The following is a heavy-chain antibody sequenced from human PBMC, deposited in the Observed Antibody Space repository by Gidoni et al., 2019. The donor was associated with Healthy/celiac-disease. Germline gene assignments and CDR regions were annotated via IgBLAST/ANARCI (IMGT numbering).Heavy chain of an antibody. D-gene: IGHD2-21*02. J-gene: IGHJ4*02. CDR1: GGSFSGYY. CDR2: INHSGST. CDR3: ARVGVCGGDCYHDY. V-gene: IGHV4-34*01. Sequence: QVQLQPWGAGLLKPSETLSLTCAVYGGSFSGYYWSWIRQPPGKGLEWIGEINHSGSTNYNPSLKSRVTISVDTSKNQFSLKLSSVTAADTAVYYCARVGVCGGDCYHDYWGQGTLVTVSS.